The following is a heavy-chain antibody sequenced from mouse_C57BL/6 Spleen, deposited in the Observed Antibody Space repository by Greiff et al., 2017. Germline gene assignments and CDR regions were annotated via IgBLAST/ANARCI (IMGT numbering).Heavy chain of an antibody. V-gene: IGHV1-80*01. D-gene: IGHD2-4*01. Sequence: QVQLQQSGAELVKPGASVKISCKASGYAFSSYWMNWVKQRPGKGLEWIGQIYPGDGDTNYNGKFKGKATLTADKSSSTAYMQLSSLPSEDSAVYFCARSEDYEYDGVYFDYWGQGTTLTVSS. CDR3: ARSEDYEYDGVYFDY. CDR1: GYAFSSYW. J-gene: IGHJ2*01. CDR2: IYPGDGDT.